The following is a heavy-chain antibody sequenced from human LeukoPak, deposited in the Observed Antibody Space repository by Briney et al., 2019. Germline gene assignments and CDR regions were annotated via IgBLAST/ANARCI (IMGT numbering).Heavy chain of an antibody. CDR2: ISWNSGSI. CDR3: ARTYDPVD. Sequence: GGSLRLSCAASGFTFDDYAMHWVRQAPGKGLEWVSGISWNSGSIGYADSVKGRFTISRDNAKNSLYLQMNSLTAEDTAVYYCARTYDPVDWGQGTLVTVSS. J-gene: IGHJ4*02. V-gene: IGHV3-9*01. CDR1: GFTFDDYA. D-gene: IGHD3-22*01.